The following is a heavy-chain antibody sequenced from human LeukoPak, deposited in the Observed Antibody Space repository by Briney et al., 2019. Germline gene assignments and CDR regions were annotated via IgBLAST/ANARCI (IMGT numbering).Heavy chain of an antibody. D-gene: IGHD3-3*02. CDR1: GASISSYY. CDR2: IYYSGST. V-gene: IGHV4-59*12. Sequence: SETLSLTCTVSGASISSYYWSWIRQSPGKGLEWIGYIYYSGSTNYNPSLKSRVTISVDTSKNQFSLKLSSVTAADTAVYYCARGTISAGYYYYYMDVWGKGTTVTVSS. J-gene: IGHJ6*03. CDR3: ARGTISAGYYYYYMDV.